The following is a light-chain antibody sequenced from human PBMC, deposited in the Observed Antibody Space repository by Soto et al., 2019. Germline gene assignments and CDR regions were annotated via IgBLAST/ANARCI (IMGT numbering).Light chain of an antibody. Sequence: QSFLTQPASGSGAPGKRVTISCTGSISNIGAGYDVHWYQQLPGTAPKLLIYGNSNRPSGVPDRFSGSKSGTSASLAITGLQAEDEPDYYCQSYDSSLRAYVFGTWTKVTVL. CDR3: QSYDSSLRAYV. V-gene: IGLV1-40*01. CDR1: ISNIGAGYD. CDR2: GNS. J-gene: IGLJ1*01.